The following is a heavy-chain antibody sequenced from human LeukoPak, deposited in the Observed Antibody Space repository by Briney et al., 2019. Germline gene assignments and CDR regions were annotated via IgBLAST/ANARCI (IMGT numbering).Heavy chain of an antibody. CDR3: ARGGRDTIFGVVTFFDY. CDR1: GGSFSGYY. CDR2: INHSGST. Sequence: SETLSLTCAVYGGSFSGYYWSWIRQPPGKGLELIGEINHSGSTNYNPSLKSRVTISVDTSKNQFSLKLSSVTAADTAVYYCARGGRDTIFGVVTFFDYWGQGTLVTVSS. D-gene: IGHD3-3*01. J-gene: IGHJ4*02. V-gene: IGHV4-34*01.